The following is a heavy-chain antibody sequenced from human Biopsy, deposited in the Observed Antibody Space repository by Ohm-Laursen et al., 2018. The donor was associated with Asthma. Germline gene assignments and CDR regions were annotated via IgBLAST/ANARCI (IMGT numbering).Heavy chain of an antibody. Sequence: TLSLTCPVSGGSISSGAYYWSWVRQPPGKGLEWIGYIYYIGSTYCNPSLKSRVAISLDTSKNQFSLKLSSVTAADTAVYFCARRGGVRRYFDYWGQGTLVTVSS. J-gene: IGHJ4*02. CDR2: IYYIGST. CDR1: GGSISSGAYY. CDR3: ARRGGVRRYFDY. V-gene: IGHV4-30-4*01. D-gene: IGHD3-16*01.